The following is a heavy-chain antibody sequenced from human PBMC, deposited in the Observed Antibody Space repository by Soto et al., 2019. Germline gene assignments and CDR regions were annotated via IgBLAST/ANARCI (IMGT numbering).Heavy chain of an antibody. V-gene: IGHV4-39*07. CDR3: ARSTGDEFDP. CDR2: IYYSGST. J-gene: IGHJ5*02. D-gene: IGHD3-10*01. Sequence: PSETLCLTCTVSGGSISSSSYYGGWIRQPPGKGLEWIGSIYYSGSTYYNPSLKSRVTISVDTSKNQFSLKLTSVTVADTAVYYCARSTGDEFDPWGQGTLVTVS. CDR1: GGSISSSSYY.